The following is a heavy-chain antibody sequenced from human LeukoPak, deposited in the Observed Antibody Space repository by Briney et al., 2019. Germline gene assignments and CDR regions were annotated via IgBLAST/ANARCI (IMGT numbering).Heavy chain of an antibody. CDR3: ARGDGIAFDY. V-gene: IGHV1-69*05. CDR2: IIPIFGTA. CDR1: GGTFSIYA. Sequence: GSSLSVSSTASGGTFSIYAISWVRQAPGQGHERMGGIIPIFGTANYTQKFQGRVTITTDESTSTAYMELSSLRSEDTAVYYCARGDGIAFDYWCQGTLVTVSS. J-gene: IGHJ4*02.